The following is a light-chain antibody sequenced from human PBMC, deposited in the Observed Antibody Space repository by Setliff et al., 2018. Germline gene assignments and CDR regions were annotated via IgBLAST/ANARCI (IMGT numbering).Light chain of an antibody. V-gene: IGLV2-14*03. CDR2: EVT. CDR3: ISYLYSQTLYV. Sequence: QSVLTQPAAVSGSPGQSITISCAGTNSDVGGYNYVSWYQQHPNKAPKLMIYEVTKRPSGVSDRFSGSKSGNTAPLTISGLQAEDEATYYCISYLYSQTLYVFGTGTKVTVL. J-gene: IGLJ1*01. CDR1: NSDVGGYNY.